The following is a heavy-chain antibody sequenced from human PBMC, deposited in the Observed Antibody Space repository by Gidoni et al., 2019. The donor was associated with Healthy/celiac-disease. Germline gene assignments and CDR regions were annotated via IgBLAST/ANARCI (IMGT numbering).Heavy chain of an antibody. V-gene: IGHV4-59*01. D-gene: IGHD5-18*01. Sequence: QVQLQESGPGLVKPSETLSLTCTVSGGSISSYYWSWIRQPPGKGLEWIGYIYYSGSTNYNPSLKSRVTISVDTSKNQFSLKLSSVTAADTAVYYCARAGYSYGYIWGQGTLVTVSS. J-gene: IGHJ4*02. CDR3: ARAGYSYGYI. CDR2: IYYSGST. CDR1: GGSISSYY.